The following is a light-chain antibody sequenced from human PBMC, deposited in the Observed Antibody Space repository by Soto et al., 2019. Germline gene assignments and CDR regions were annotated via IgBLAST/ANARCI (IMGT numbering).Light chain of an antibody. CDR2: DAS. CDR3: HQYSSSPWT. Sequence: EIVLTQSPDTLSLSPGQRATLSCRASQRVSSSFLAWYQQRPGQAPRLLFYDASRRATGIPDKFSASGSGTDFSLTISNLEPEDFAVYYCHQYSSSPWTFGQGTKVEVK. V-gene: IGKV3-20*01. CDR1: QRVSSSF. J-gene: IGKJ1*01.